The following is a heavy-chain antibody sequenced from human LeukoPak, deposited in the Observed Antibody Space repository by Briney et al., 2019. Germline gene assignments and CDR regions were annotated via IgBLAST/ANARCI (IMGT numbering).Heavy chain of an antibody. D-gene: IGHD1-7*01. Sequence: GGSLRLSCSASGFTFSSYAMHWVRQAPGKGLEYVSDISSNGGSTYYADSVKGRFTISRHNSKNTLYLQMNSLRAEDTAVYYCARGAGWNYDYWGQGTLVTVSS. CDR1: GFTFSSYA. CDR2: ISSNGGST. V-gene: IGHV3-64*04. CDR3: ARGAGWNYDY. J-gene: IGHJ4*02.